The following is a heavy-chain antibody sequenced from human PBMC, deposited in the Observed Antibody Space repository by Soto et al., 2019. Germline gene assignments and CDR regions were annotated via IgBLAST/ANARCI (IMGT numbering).Heavy chain of an antibody. V-gene: IGHV3-33*01. CDR1: GFTFSSYG. CDR3: AREVSPSAPYYYYYGMDV. CDR2: IWYDGSNK. D-gene: IGHD2-8*01. J-gene: IGHJ6*02. Sequence: QVQLVKSGGGVVQPGRSLRLSCAASGFTFSSYGMHWVRQAPGKGLEWVAVIWYDGSNKYYADSVKGRFTISRDNSKNTLYLQMNSLRAEDTAVYYCAREVSPSAPYYYYYGMDVWGQGTTVTVSS.